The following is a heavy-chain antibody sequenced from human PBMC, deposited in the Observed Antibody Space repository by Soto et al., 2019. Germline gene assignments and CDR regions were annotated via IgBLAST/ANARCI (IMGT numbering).Heavy chain of an antibody. CDR2: INPSGGST. CDR1: GYTFTSYY. J-gene: IGHJ3*02. D-gene: IGHD3-22*01. Sequence: ASVKVSCKASGYTFTSYYMHWVRQSPGQGHEWMGRINPSGGSTSYAQKFQGRVSMTRDTSTSTVYMELSSLRSEDTAVYYYARSVVVITSDAFDIWGQGTMVTVSS. V-gene: IGHV1-46*01. CDR3: ARSVVVITSDAFDI.